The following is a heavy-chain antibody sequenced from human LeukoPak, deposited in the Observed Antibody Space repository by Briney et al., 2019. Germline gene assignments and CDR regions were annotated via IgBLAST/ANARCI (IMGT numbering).Heavy chain of an antibody. CDR1: GGTFSSYA. CDR3: ARDEICSSTCCSKGFDP. D-gene: IGHD2-2*01. J-gene: IGHJ5*02. CDR2: IIPIFGTA. V-gene: IGHV1-69*13. Sequence: ASVKVSCKASGGTFSSYAISWVRQAPGQGLEWMGGIIPIFGTANYAQKFQGRVTITADESTSTAYMELSSLRSEDTAVYYCARDEICSSTCCSKGFDPWGQGTLVTVSS.